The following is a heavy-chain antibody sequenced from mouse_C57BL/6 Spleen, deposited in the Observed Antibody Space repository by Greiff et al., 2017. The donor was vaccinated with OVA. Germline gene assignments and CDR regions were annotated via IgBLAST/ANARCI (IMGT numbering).Heavy chain of an antibody. CDR1: GYTFPSYW. Sequence: QVQLQQPGAELVKPGASVKMSCTASGYTFPSYWITWVKQRPGQGLEWIGDIYPGSGSPNYNAKFKSQATLTVETSSSTAYMQLSSLTSEESAVYYCASQSLMTTARYFGVWGTGTTVTFSS. CDR3: ASQSLMTTARYFGV. CDR2: IYPGSGSP. V-gene: IGHV1-55*01. J-gene: IGHJ1*03. D-gene: IGHD1-2*01.